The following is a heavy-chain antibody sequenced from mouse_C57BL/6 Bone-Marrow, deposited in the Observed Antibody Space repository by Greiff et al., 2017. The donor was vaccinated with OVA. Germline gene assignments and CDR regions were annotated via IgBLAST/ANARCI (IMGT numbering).Heavy chain of an antibody. Sequence: DVHLVESGGDLVKPGGSLKLSCAASGFTFSSYGMSWVRQTPDKRLEWVATISSGGSYTYYPDSVTGRFTISRDNAKNTLYLQMSSLKSEDTAMYYCARRGIYYGNEAWFAYWGQGTLVTVSA. V-gene: IGHV5-6*01. D-gene: IGHD2-1*01. J-gene: IGHJ3*01. CDR2: ISSGGSYT. CDR1: GFTFSSYG. CDR3: ARRGIYYGNEAWFAY.